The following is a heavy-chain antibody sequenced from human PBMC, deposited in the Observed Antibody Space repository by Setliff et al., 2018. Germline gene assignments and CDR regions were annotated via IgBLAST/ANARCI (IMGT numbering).Heavy chain of an antibody. CDR3: ARDNSVYAWDYYYYMDV. Sequence: ASVKVSCKASGYTFTSYAMNWVRQAPGQGLEWMGWINTNTGNPTYAQGFTGRFVFSLDTSVSTAYLQISSLKAEDTAVYYCARDNSVYAWDYYYYMDVWGKGTTVTVSS. J-gene: IGHJ6*03. CDR1: GYTFTSYA. V-gene: IGHV7-4-1*02. D-gene: IGHD3-16*01. CDR2: INTNTGNP.